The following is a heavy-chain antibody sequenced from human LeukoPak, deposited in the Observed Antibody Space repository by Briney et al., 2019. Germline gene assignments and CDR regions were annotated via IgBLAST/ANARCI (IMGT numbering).Heavy chain of an antibody. CDR1: GGSISSYY. CDR3: ARVRGGSSVFYFDY. J-gene: IGHJ4*02. D-gene: IGHD6-6*01. Sequence: SGTLSLTCTVSGGSISSYYWSWILQPPGKGLEWIGYIYYSGSTNYNPSLKSRVTISVDTSKNQFSLKLSSVTAADTAVYYCARVRGGSSVFYFDYWGQGTLVTVSS. CDR2: IYYSGST. V-gene: IGHV4-59*01.